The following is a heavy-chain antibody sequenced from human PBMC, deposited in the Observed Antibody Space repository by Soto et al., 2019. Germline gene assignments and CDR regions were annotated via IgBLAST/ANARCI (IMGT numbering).Heavy chain of an antibody. V-gene: IGHV3-33*01. CDR2: IWYDGTNK. D-gene: IGHD2-8*01. CDR1: GFSFSKYG. CDR3: ARTSEMAPYYFDY. Sequence: PGGSLRLSCAASGFSFSKYGMHWVRQAPGKGLEWVAVIWYDGTNKFYADSVKGRFTISRDNSKNTLYLQMNSLRAENTAVYYCARTSEMAPYYFDYWGQGTQVTVSS. J-gene: IGHJ4*02.